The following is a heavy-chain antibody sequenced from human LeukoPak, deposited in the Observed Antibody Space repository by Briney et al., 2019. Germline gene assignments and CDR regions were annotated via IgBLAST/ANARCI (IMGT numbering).Heavy chain of an antibody. Sequence: SETLSLTCAVYGGSFSGYYRSWIRQPPGKGLEWIGEINHSGSTNYNPSLKSRVTISVDTSKNQFSLKLSSVTAADTAVYYCARGTETSAWLLQHWGQGTMVAVSS. V-gene: IGHV4-34*01. CDR3: ARGTETSAWLLQH. CDR1: GGSFSGYY. D-gene: IGHD2-2*01. J-gene: IGHJ1*01. CDR2: INHSGST.